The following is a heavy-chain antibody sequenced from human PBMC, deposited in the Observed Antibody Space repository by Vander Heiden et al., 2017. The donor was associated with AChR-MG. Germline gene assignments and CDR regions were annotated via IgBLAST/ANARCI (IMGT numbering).Heavy chain of an antibody. J-gene: IGHJ6*02. Sequence: QVQLVPSGAEVKKPGSSVKVSCKASGVSFSSHIISWVRQAPGQGLEWLGWIMPVMRTTDYTQRFQDRVTITAEESSSTAYMELSSLGYEDTAVYYCAATAVRMGHTYYYTLDIWGQGTTVSVS. CDR1: GVSFSSHI. V-gene: IGHV1-69*01. CDR3: AATAVRMGHTYYYTLDI. D-gene: IGHD1-1*01. CDR2: IMPVMRTT.